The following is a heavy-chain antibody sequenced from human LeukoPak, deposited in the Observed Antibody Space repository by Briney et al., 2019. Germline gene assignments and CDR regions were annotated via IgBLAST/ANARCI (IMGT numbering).Heavy chain of an antibody. D-gene: IGHD6-19*01. V-gene: IGHV3-53*01. Sequence: GASLRLSCAASGFTVSDTYMSGGRQAAGKGGEWGLTIFDAGSTTYRASVKGRFTVSSDTSKNTLFLQMKSLRADDTAVYYCAGATKWLANDFWGQGTLVTVSS. CDR2: IFDAGST. CDR1: GFTVSDTY. J-gene: IGHJ4*02. CDR3: AGATKWLANDF.